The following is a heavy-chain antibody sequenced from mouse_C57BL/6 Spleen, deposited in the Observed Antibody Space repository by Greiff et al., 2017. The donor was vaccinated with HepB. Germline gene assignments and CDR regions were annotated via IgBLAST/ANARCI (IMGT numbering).Heavy chain of an antibody. CDR2: IYPRSGNT. CDR3: ARKSNYEYYFDY. D-gene: IGHD2-5*01. Sequence: QVQLKQSGAELARPGASVKLSCKASGYTFTSYGISWVKQRTGQGLEWIGEIYPRSGNTYYNEKFKGKATLTADKSSSTAYMELRSLTSEDSAVYFCARKSNYEYYFDYWGQGTTLTVSS. CDR1: GYTFTSYG. V-gene: IGHV1-81*01. J-gene: IGHJ2*01.